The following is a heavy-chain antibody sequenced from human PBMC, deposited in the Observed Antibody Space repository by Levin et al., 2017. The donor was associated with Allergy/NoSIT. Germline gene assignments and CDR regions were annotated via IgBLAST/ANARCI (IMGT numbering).Heavy chain of an antibody. CDR3: ARDSRLYQLLSALDC. D-gene: IGHD2-2*01. CDR1: GFTFSSYG. CDR2: IWNDGSNK. Sequence: LSLTCAGSGFTFSSYGMHWVRQAPGKGLEWVAVIWNDGSNKYYTDSVKGRFTISRDNSKNTLYLQMNSLRAEDTAVYYCARDSRLYQLLSALDCWGQGTLVTVSS. V-gene: IGHV3-33*01. J-gene: IGHJ4*02.